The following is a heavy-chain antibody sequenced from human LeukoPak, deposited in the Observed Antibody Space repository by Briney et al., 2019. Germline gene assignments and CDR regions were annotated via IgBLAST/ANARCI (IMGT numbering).Heavy chain of an antibody. CDR3: AKFQHHLLLKDSFSMDV. CDR1: GFTFSSFA. Sequence: GGSLRLSCAASGFTFSSFAVTWVRQGPGKGLEWVSGISGSGDDSQYTDSVKGRFTISRDNSKNMLYLQMNSLRAEDTALYFCAKFQHHLLLKDSFSMDVRGKGTTVTVSS. CDR2: ISGSGDDS. J-gene: IGHJ6*03. D-gene: IGHD2-15*01. V-gene: IGHV3-23*01.